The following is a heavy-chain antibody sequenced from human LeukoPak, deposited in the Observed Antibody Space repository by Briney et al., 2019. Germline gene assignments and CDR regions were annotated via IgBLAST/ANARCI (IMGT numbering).Heavy chain of an antibody. J-gene: IGHJ4*02. CDR2: FDPEDGET. CDR3: ARDYYDSSGYSAFDY. Sequence: GASVKVSCKVSGYTLTELSMHWVRQAPGKGLEWMGGFDPEDGETIYVQKFQGRVTMTEDTSTDTAYMELSSLRSEDTAVYYCARDYYDSSGYSAFDYWGQGTLVTVSS. V-gene: IGHV1-24*01. CDR1: GYTLTELS. D-gene: IGHD3-22*01.